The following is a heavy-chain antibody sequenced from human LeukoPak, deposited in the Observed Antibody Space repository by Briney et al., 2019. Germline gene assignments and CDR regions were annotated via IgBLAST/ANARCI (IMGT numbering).Heavy chain of an antibody. CDR2: IYTSGST. D-gene: IGHD3-10*01. CDR3: ARDLLLLGSGSSNWFDP. Sequence: SETLSLTCTVSGGSISSYYWSWIRQPAGKGLEWIGRIYTSGSTNYNPSLKSRVTMSVDTSKNQFSLKLSSVTAADTAVYYCARDLLLLGSGSSNWFDPWGQGTLVTVSS. J-gene: IGHJ5*02. V-gene: IGHV4-4*07. CDR1: GGSISSYY.